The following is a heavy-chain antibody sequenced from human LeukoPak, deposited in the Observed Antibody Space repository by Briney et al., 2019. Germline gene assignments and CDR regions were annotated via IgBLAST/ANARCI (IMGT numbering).Heavy chain of an antibody. CDR2: IYHSGST. Sequence: PSETLSLTCTVSGGSISSGGYYWSWIRQHPGKGLEWIGYIYHSGSTYYNPSLKSRVTISVDTSKNQFSLKLSSVTAADTAVYYCARDGLGYCSSTSCYDYYYGMDVWGQGTTVTVSS. D-gene: IGHD2-2*01. CDR3: ARDGLGYCSSTSCYDYYYGMDV. J-gene: IGHJ6*02. CDR1: GGSISSGGYY. V-gene: IGHV4-31*03.